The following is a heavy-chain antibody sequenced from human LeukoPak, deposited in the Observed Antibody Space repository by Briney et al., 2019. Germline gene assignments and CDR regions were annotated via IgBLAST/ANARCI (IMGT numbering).Heavy chain of an antibody. D-gene: IGHD3-22*01. CDR2: IYYSGTT. CDR3: ARAPLYHYDSSGYLFDY. Sequence: SETLSLTCTVSGGSIGSSSYSWGWIRQPPGKGLEWIGIIYYSGTTYYNPSLKSRVTISVDTSKNQFSLKLSSVTAADTAIYYCARAPLYHYDSSGYLFDYWGQGTLVTVSS. J-gene: IGHJ4*02. V-gene: IGHV4-39*07. CDR1: GGSIGSSSYS.